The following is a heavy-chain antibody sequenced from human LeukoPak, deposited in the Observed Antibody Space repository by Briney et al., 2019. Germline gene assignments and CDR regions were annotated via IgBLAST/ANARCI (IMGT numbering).Heavy chain of an antibody. CDR3: ARRPTGDPKFDY. CDR2: ITSSGNTI. CDR1: GFTFSSYE. J-gene: IGHJ4*02. D-gene: IGHD7-27*01. V-gene: IGHV3-48*03. Sequence: GGSLRLSCAASGFTFSSYEMNWVRQAPGKGLEWVSYITSSGNTIYYADSVKGRFTISRDNAKNSLYLQMNSLRAEDTAVYYCARRPTGDPKFDYWGQGTLVTVSS.